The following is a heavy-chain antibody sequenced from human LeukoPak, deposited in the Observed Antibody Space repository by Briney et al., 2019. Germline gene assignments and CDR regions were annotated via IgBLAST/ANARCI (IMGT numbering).Heavy chain of an antibody. CDR1: GFTFSNYA. D-gene: IGHD1-1*01. J-gene: IGHJ4*02. CDR3: ARRREYSDTWNEVDY. V-gene: IGHV3-30*04. CDR2: MSYDGSSK. Sequence: PGGSLRLSCAASGFTFSNYAMHSVRQAPGKGLEWVAVMSYDGSSKYHADSVKGRFTISRDNSKNTLYLQMNSLRAADTAVYYCARRREYSDTWNEVDYWGQGTLVTVSS.